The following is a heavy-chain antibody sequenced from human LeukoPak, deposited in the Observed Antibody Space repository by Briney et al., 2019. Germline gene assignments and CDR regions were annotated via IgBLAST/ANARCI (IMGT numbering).Heavy chain of an antibody. CDR2: ISGSGGNT. CDR1: GFTFSSYA. Sequence: GGSLRLSCAASGFTFSSYAMSWVRQAPGKGLEWVSAISGSGGNTYYADSVKGRFTISRDNSKNTLHLQMNSLRAEDTAVYYCAKEMRNYDILTGYHDAFDIWGQGTMVTVSS. V-gene: IGHV3-23*01. J-gene: IGHJ3*02. D-gene: IGHD3-9*01. CDR3: AKEMRNYDILTGYHDAFDI.